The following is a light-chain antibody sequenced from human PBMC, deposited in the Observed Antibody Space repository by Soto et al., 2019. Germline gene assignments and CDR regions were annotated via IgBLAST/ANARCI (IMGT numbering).Light chain of an antibody. CDR2: EVN. V-gene: IGLV2-8*01. CDR3: KSYEGSNIYV. Sequence: QSVLTQPPSASGSPGQSVTISCTGTSSDVGGYNYVSWYQQHPGKAPKLMIYEVNKRPSGVPDRFSGSKSGNTASLTVSGLQAEDEADYYCKSYEGSNIYVFGTGIKVTVL. CDR1: SSDVGGYNY. J-gene: IGLJ1*01.